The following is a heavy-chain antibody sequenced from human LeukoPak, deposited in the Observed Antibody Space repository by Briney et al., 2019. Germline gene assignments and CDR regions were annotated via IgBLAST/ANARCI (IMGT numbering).Heavy chain of an antibody. CDR2: IYYSGST. J-gene: IGHJ4*02. CDR1: GGSISSYY. V-gene: IGHV4-59*01. CDR3: ARGVTDFDY. Sequence: SETLSLTCTVSGGSISSYYWSWIRQPPGKGLEWIGYIYYSGSTNYNPSLKSRVTISVDTSKNQFSLKLSPVTAADTAVCYCARGVTDFDYWGQGTLVTVSS. D-gene: IGHD2-21*02.